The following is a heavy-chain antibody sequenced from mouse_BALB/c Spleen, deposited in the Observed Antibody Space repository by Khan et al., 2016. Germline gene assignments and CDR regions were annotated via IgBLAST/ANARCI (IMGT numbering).Heavy chain of an antibody. CDR2: IDPYYGGT. CDR1: GYSFTGYN. V-gene: IGHV1-39*01. J-gene: IGHJ1*01. CDR3: ARGYGNYGNWYFDV. Sequence: VQLQQSGPELEKPGASVKISCKASGYSFTGYNMNWVKQSNGKSLEWIGNIDPYYGGTSYNQKFKGKATLTVDKSSTTAYMQLKRLTSEDSAVYYGARGYGNYGNWYFDVWGPGTTVTVSS. D-gene: IGHD2-1*01.